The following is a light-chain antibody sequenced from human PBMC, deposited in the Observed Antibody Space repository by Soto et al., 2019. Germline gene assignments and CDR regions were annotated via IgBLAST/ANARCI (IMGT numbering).Light chain of an antibody. CDR3: QHRSNWPG. CDR2: EAS. J-gene: IGKJ5*01. CDR1: QSVSSY. Sequence: EIVLTQSPGTLSLSPGERATLSCRASQSVSSYLAWYQQKPGQAPRLLIYEASKRATGIPARFSGSGSGTDFTLTISSLEPEDFAVYYCQHRSNWPGFGQGTRLDIK. V-gene: IGKV3-11*01.